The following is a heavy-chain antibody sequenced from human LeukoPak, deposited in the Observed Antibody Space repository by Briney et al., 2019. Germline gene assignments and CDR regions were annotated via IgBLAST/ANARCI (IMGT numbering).Heavy chain of an antibody. CDR2: ISAYNGNT. D-gene: IGHD3-10*01. CDR3: ARVLRFAGGDYYYGMDV. J-gene: IGHJ6*02. V-gene: IGHV1-18*01. Sequence: ASVKVFCKASGYTFTSYGISWVRQAPGQGLEWMGWISAYNGNTNYAQKLQGRVTMTTDTSTSTAYMELRSLRSDDTAVYYCARVLRFAGGDYYYGMDVWGQGTTVTVSS. CDR1: GYTFTSYG.